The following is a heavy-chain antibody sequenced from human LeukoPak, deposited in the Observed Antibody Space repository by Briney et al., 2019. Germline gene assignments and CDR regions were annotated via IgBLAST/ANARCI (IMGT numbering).Heavy chain of an antibody. Sequence: GASVKVSCKVSGYTLTELSMHWVRQAPGKGLEWMGGFDPEDGETIYAQKFQGRVTMTEDTSTDTAYMELSSLRSEDTAVYYCATDLRGSGSYVPLYAFDIWGQGQWSPSLQ. CDR2: FDPEDGET. CDR1: GYTLTELS. CDR3: ATDLRGSGSYVPLYAFDI. D-gene: IGHD3-10*01. V-gene: IGHV1-24*01. J-gene: IGHJ3*02.